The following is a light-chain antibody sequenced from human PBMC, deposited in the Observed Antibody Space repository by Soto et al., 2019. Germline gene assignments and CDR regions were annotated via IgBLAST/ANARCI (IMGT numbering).Light chain of an antibody. CDR1: QSVSTNY. CDR3: QQYYSYPRT. V-gene: IGKV3D-20*01. Sequence: EIVLTQSPATLSLSPGERATLSCGASQSVSTNYLAWYQQKPGLAPRLLIYDASSRATGIPDRFSGGGSGTDFTLTISCLQSEDFATYYCQQYYSYPRTFGQGTKVDIK. J-gene: IGKJ1*01. CDR2: DAS.